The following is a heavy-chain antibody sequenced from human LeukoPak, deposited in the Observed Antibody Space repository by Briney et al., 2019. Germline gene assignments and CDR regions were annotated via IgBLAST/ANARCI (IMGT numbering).Heavy chain of an antibody. CDR1: GFTFSSYG. J-gene: IGHJ4*02. D-gene: IGHD1-14*01. CDR2: IKQDGSEK. CDR3: ARGYLIS. V-gene: IGHV3-7*01. Sequence: GGSLRLSCAASGFTFSSYGMHWVRQAPGKGLEWVANIKQDGSEKYYVDSVKGRFTISRDNAKNSLYLQMNSLRAEDTAVYYCARGYLISWGQGTLVTVSS.